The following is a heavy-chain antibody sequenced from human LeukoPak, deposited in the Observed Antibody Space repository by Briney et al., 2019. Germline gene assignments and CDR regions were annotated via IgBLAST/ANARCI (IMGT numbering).Heavy chain of an antibody. Sequence: PGGSLRLSCAVSGFTVSSNYMNWVRQAPGKGLEWVSYISSSGSTIYYADSVKGRFTISRDNAKNSLYLQMNSLRAEDTAVYYCARWYQRRGYFDYWGQGTLVTVSX. CDR1: GFTVSSNY. D-gene: IGHD2-2*01. J-gene: IGHJ4*02. CDR2: ISSSGSTI. CDR3: ARWYQRRGYFDY. V-gene: IGHV3-11*01.